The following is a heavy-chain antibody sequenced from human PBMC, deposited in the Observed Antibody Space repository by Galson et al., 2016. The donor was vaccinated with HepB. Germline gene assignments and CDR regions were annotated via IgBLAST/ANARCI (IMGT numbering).Heavy chain of an antibody. CDR3: TKAAIAMAPPYYMDV. CDR2: ISWDSRNI. J-gene: IGHJ6*03. CDR1: EFKFDDYA. V-gene: IGHV3-9*01. D-gene: IGHD6-19*01. Sequence: SLRLSCAASEFKFDDYAMHWVRQVPGKGLQWVSGISWDSRNIGYADSVKGRFTISRDNAKNSLYLQMNSLTTEDTALYYCTKAAIAMAPPYYMDVWGKGTTVTVSS.